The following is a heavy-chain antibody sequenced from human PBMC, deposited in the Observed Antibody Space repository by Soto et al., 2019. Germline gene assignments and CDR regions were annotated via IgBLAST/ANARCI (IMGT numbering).Heavy chain of an antibody. Sequence: ASVKVSCKASGYTFTSYDINWVRQATGQGLEWMGWMNPNSGNTGYAQKFQGRVTMTRNTSISTAYMELSSLRSEDTAVYYCAAVAPDYDILTGYEFWGQGTLVTVSS. CDR2: MNPNSGNT. V-gene: IGHV1-8*01. J-gene: IGHJ4*02. CDR3: AAVAPDYDILTGYEF. D-gene: IGHD3-9*01. CDR1: GYTFTSYD.